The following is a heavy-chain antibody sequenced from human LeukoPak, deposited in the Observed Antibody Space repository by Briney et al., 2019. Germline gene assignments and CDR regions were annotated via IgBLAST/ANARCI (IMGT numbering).Heavy chain of an antibody. J-gene: IGHJ5*02. Sequence: SETLSPTCAVYGGSFSGYYWSWIRQPPGKGLEWIGEINHSGSTNYNPSLKSRVTISVDTSKNQFSLKLSSVTAADTAVYYCARGSSGGSCYSRVHAGWFDPWGQGTLVTVSS. V-gene: IGHV4-34*01. CDR2: INHSGST. CDR1: GGSFSGYY. D-gene: IGHD2-15*01. CDR3: ARGSSGGSCYSRVHAGWFDP.